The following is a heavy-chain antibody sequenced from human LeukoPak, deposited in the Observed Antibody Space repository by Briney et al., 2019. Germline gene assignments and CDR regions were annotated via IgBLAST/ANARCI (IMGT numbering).Heavy chain of an antibody. J-gene: IGHJ5*02. V-gene: IGHV4-39*07. CDR3: ARGSFGVVTNNWFDP. CDR1: GGSISSNSYY. CDR2: IYYSGST. Sequence: SETLSLTCAVSGGSISSNSYYWGWIRQPPGKGLEWIGSIYYSGSTYYNPSLKSRVTISVDTSKNQFSLKLSSVTAADTAVYYCARGSFGVVTNNWFDPWGQGTLVTVSS. D-gene: IGHD3-3*02.